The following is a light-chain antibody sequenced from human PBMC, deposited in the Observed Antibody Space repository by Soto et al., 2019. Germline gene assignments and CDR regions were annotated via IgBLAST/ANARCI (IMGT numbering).Light chain of an antibody. CDR1: SSDVGGYNY. J-gene: IGLJ1*01. CDR3: SSYAGSNKSV. CDR2: EVS. Sequence: QSALTQPPSASGSPGQSVTISCPGTSSDVGGYNYVSWYQQHPGKAPKLMIYEVSKRPSGVPDRFSGSKSGNTASLTVSGLQPEDEADYYCSSYAGSNKSVFGTGTKLTVL. V-gene: IGLV2-8*01.